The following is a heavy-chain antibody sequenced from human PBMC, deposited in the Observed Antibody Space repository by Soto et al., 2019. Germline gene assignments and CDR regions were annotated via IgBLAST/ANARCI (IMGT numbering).Heavy chain of an antibody. D-gene: IGHD3-10*01. CDR2: ISYDGSNK. CDR3: AKDSTYYHGSGSYYNHYYGMDV. J-gene: IGHJ6*02. Sequence: GGSLRLSCAASGFTFSSYGMHWVRQAPGKGLEWVAVISYDGSNKYYADSVKGRFTISRDNSKNTLYLQMNSLRAEDTAVYYCAKDSTYYHGSGSYYNHYYGMDVWGQGTTVTVSS. V-gene: IGHV3-30*18. CDR1: GFTFSSYG.